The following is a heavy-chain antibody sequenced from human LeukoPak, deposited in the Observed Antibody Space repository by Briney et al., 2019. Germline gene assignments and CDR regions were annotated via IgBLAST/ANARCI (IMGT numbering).Heavy chain of an antibody. CDR3: ARDHYDYVWGSSPYYYYGMDV. V-gene: IGHV1-46*01. D-gene: IGHD3-16*01. CDR2: INPSGGST. CDR1: GYTFTSYY. Sequence: ASVKVSCKASGYTFTSYYMHWVRQAPGQGLEWMGIINPSGGSTSYAQKFQGRVTMTRDTSTSTVYMELSSLRSEDTAVYYCARDHYDYVWGSSPYYYYGMDVWGQGTTVTVSS. J-gene: IGHJ6*02.